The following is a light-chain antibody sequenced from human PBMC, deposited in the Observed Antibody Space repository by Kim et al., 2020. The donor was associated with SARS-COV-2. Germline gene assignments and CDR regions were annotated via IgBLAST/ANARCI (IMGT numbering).Light chain of an antibody. Sequence: DIVMTQSPDSLAVSLGERATINCKSSQSVLYSSNNKNYLAWYQQQPGQPPKLLIYWASTRESGVPDRFSGSGSGTDFTLTISSLQAEDVAVYYCQQYYSTPAFGQGTKLEI. CDR3: QQYYSTPA. CDR2: WAS. J-gene: IGKJ2*01. V-gene: IGKV4-1*01. CDR1: QSVLYSSNNKNY.